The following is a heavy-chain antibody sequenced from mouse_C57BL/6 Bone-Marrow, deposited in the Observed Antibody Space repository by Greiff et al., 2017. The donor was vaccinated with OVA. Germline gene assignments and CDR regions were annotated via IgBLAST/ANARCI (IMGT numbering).Heavy chain of an antibody. Sequence: QVQLKESGAELAKPGASVKLSCKASGYTFTSYWMHWVKQRPGQGLEWIGYINPSSGYTKYNQKFKGKATLTADKSSSTAYMQLSSLTYEDSAVYYCARSGAYYSNYVGFAYWGQGTLVTVSA. V-gene: IGHV1-7*01. D-gene: IGHD2-5*01. CDR3: ARSGAYYSNYVGFAY. CDR1: GYTFTSYW. CDR2: INPSSGYT. J-gene: IGHJ3*01.